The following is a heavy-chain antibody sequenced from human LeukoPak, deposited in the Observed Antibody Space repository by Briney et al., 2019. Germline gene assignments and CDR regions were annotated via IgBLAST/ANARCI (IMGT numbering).Heavy chain of an antibody. CDR2: MNPNSGNT. Sequence: ASVKVSCKASGYTFTSYDINWVRQATGQGLEWMGWMNPNSGNTGYAQKFQGRVTMTRNTSISTAYMELSSLRSEDTAVYYCARGRGVMTRYYYYMDVWGKGTTVTVSS. J-gene: IGHJ6*03. D-gene: IGHD2-21*01. CDR1: GYTFTSYD. V-gene: IGHV1-8*01. CDR3: ARGRGVMTRYYYYMDV.